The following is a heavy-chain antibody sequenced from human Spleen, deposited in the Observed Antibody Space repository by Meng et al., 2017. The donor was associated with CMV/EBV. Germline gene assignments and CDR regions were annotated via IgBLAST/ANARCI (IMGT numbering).Heavy chain of an antibody. CDR1: GGSISSSSYY. D-gene: IGHD2-2*01. Sequence: GSGGSISSSSYYWGWIRQPPGKGLEWIGSIYYSGSTYYNPSLKSRVTISVDTSKNQFSLKLSSVTAADTAVYYCARRFSSTSSLFDYWGQGTLVTVSS. V-gene: IGHV4-39*01. J-gene: IGHJ4*02. CDR3: ARRFSSTSSLFDY. CDR2: IYYSGST.